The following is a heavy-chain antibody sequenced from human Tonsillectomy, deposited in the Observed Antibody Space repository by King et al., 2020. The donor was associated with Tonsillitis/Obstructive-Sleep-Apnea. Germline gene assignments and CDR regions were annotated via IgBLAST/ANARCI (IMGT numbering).Heavy chain of an antibody. CDR1: GYTFTGYY. CDR2: INPNSGGT. CDR3: ARGGGYCSSTSCYLYYYYYGMDV. D-gene: IGHD2-2*01. V-gene: IGHV1-2*02. Sequence: VQLVESGAEVKKPGASVKVSCKASGYTFTGYYMHWVRQAPGQGLEWMGWINPNSGGTNYAQKFQGRVTMTRDTSISTAYMELSRLRSDDTAVYYCARGGGYCSSTSCYLYYYYYGMDVWGQGTTVTVSS. J-gene: IGHJ6*02.